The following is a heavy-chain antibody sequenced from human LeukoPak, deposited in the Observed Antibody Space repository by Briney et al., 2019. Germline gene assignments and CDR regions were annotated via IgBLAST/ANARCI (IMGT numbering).Heavy chain of an antibody. D-gene: IGHD6-19*01. J-gene: IGHJ4*02. CDR2: ISGSGGST. Sequence: GGSLRLSRAASGFTFSSYAMSWVRQAPGKGLEWVSAISGSGGSTYYADSVKGRFTVSRDNSKNTLYLQMNSLRAEDTAVYYCAKTIPSIAVAGMDYWGQGTLVTVSS. CDR1: GFTFSSYA. CDR3: AKTIPSIAVAGMDY. V-gene: IGHV3-23*01.